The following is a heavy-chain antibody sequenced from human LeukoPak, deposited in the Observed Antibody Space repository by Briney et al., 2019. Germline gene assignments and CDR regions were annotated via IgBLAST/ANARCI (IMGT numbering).Heavy chain of an antibody. V-gene: IGHV3-48*02. CDR1: GFTFSSYS. CDR2: ISSSSSTI. D-gene: IGHD3-22*01. CDR3: VRDRSAKYYYDSSGYYDAFDI. Sequence: GGSLRLSCAASGFTFSSYSMNWVRQAPGKGLEWVSYISSSSSTIYYADSVKGRFTISRDNAKNSLYLQMNSLRDEGTAVYYCVRDRSAKYYYDSSGYYDAFDIWGQGTMVTVSS. J-gene: IGHJ3*02.